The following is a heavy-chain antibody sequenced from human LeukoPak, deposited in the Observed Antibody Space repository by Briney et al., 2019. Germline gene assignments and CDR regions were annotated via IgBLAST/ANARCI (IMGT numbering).Heavy chain of an antibody. CDR2: IYHSGST. CDR1: GYSISSGYY. CDR3: ARDLRNTPFDY. J-gene: IGHJ4*02. V-gene: IGHV4-38-2*02. D-gene: IGHD1-14*01. Sequence: SETLSLTCTVSGYSISSGYYWGWIRQPPGKGLEWIGSIYHSGSTYYNPSLKSRVTISVDTSKNQFSLKLSSVTAADTAVYYCARDLRNTPFDYWGQGTLVTVSS.